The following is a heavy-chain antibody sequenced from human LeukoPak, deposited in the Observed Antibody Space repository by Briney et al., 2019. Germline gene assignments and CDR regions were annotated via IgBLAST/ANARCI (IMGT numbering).Heavy chain of an antibody. CDR1: GYTFTGHA. CDR3: AKGGWVTIAGMDC. Sequence: GASVKVSCKASGYTFTGHAMNWVRQTPGQGLERMGYINTKTGNPTYAQGFTGRFVFSLDTSVSTAYLQISSPKPGDTAVYYCAKGGWVTIAGMDCWGQGTLVTVSS. CDR2: INTKTGNP. D-gene: IGHD6-13*01. V-gene: IGHV7-4-1*02. J-gene: IGHJ4*02.